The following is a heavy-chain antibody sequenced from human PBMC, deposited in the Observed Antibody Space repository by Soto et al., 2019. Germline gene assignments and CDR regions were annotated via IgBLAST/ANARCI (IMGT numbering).Heavy chain of an antibody. CDR1: GFTFGTTD. J-gene: IGHJ6*02. D-gene: IGHD2-2*01. CDR2: IDGSGGIT. V-gene: IGHV3-23*01. CDR3: AKNRGDIVLVPAARFYYYFGMDV. Sequence: QLLQSGGGLVQPGGSLTLSCAASGFTFGTTDMSWVRQAPGEGLEWVSTIDGSGGITYYADSVKGRFTISRDNSRNTVYLQMNSLRPEDTAVYYCAKNRGDIVLVPAARFYYYFGMDVWGQGTTVTVSS.